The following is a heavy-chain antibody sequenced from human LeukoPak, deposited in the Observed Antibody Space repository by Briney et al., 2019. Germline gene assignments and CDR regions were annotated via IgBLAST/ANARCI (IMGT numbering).Heavy chain of an antibody. CDR2: ISGSGGST. Sequence: GGSLRLSCAASGFTLSSYAMSWVRQAPGKGLGWVSGISGSGGSTYYADSVKGRFTISRDNSKNTLYLQMNSLRAEDTALYYCAKVSGGHNEPVDYWGQGTLVTVSS. CDR3: AKVSGGHNEPVDY. J-gene: IGHJ4*02. V-gene: IGHV3-23*01. CDR1: GFTLSSYA. D-gene: IGHD6-19*01.